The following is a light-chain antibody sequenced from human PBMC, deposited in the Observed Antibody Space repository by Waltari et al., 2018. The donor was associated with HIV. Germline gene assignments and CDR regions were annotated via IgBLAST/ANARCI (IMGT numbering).Light chain of an antibody. Sequence: QSALTQPASVSGSPGQSITISCTGTSSDVGNYNLVSWYQQYPGKAPKLLIYEGSKRPSGVSNRFFGSKSGNTASLTISGLQGEDEADYYCCSYAGSRTLSVLFGGGTKLTVL. CDR2: EGS. CDR1: SSDVGNYNL. CDR3: CSYAGSRTLSVL. J-gene: IGLJ2*01. V-gene: IGLV2-23*01.